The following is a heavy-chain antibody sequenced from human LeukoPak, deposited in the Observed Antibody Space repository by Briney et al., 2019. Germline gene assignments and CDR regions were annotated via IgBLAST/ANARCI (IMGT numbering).Heavy chain of an antibody. CDR3: AREGEMIGHWPFDY. Sequence: PGGSLRLSCAASGFTFSSYTMSWVRQAPGRGLEWVSAISGSGGSTYYADSVKGRFTISRDNSKNTLYLQMNSLRAEDTAVYYCAREGEMIGHWPFDYWGQGTLVTVSS. J-gene: IGHJ4*02. CDR1: GFTFSSYT. D-gene: IGHD3-22*01. V-gene: IGHV3-23*01. CDR2: ISGSGGST.